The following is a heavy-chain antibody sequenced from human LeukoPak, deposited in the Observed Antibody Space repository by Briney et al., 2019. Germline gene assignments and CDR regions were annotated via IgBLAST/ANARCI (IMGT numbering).Heavy chain of an antibody. J-gene: IGHJ4*02. D-gene: IGHD1-26*01. CDR1: GFTFNTYS. V-gene: IGHV3-23*01. CDR2: ISTSGDRT. Sequence: GALRLSCAASGFTFNTYSMTWVRPAPGKGLEWVPGISTSGDRTYYADSVKGRFTISRDNSKNTLYLQMNSLRAEDTAEYYCARSAVGTSCCTAVDYWGQGTLVTVSS. CDR3: ARSAVGTSCCTAVDY.